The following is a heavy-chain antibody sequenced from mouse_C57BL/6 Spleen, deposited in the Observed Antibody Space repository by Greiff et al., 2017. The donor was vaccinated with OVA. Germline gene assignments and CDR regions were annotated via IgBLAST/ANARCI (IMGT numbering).Heavy chain of an antibody. CDR2: IRSKSNTYAT. CDR1: GFSFNTYA. J-gene: IGHJ4*01. V-gene: IGHV10-1*01. CDR3: VRQCAMDY. Sequence: EVQGVESGGGLVQPKGSLKLSCAASGFSFNTYAMNWVRQAPGKGLDWVARIRSKSNTYATSYTVSVQDRFTISRDDSASMLYLQMNNLKKEATAMYYCVRQCAMDYWGQGTTVTVSS.